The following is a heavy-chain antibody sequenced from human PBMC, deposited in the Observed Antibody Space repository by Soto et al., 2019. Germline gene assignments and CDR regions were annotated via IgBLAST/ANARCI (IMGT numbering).Heavy chain of an antibody. D-gene: IGHD7-27*01. V-gene: IGHV3-30*04. Sequence: QVQLVEAGGSVVQPGGSLRLSCVASGFAFSTYSLHWVRQAPGKGLEWVAVISYDGMNEYYADSVKGRFTVSRDNSKNSLYLQMTILRPEDTAVFYCARGGEKISRVPDYYYGMDVWGQGTTVTISS. J-gene: IGHJ6*02. CDR3: ARGGEKISRVPDYYYGMDV. CDR1: GFAFSTYS. CDR2: ISYDGMNE.